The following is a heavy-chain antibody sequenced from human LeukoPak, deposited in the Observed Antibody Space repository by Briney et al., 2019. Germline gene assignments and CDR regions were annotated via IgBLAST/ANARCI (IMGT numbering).Heavy chain of an antibody. V-gene: IGHV3-33*01. J-gene: IGHJ4*02. CDR2: AYGDGSSQ. CDR3: ARFRTWGDKAFDY. CDR1: GFPFSGYG. Sequence: GGSLRLSCAASGFPFSGYGMHWVRQAPGKGLEWVAVAYGDGSSQYYADSVKGRFTISRDNSKNTLYLQMNSLRADDTAVYYCARFRTWGDKAFDYWGQGTLVTVSS. D-gene: IGHD2-21*02.